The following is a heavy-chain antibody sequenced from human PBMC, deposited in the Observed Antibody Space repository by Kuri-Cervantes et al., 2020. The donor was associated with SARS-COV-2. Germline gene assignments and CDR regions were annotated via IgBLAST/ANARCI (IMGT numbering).Heavy chain of an antibody. CDR2: ISAYNGNT. Sequence: ASVKVSCKASGYTFTSYGISWVRQAPGQGLEWMGWISAYNGNTNYAQKFQGRVTMTRDTSISTAYMELSRLRSDDTAVYYCARDRWRRGGRNPSIAARPTFYYYYYGMDVWAQGTTVTVSS. J-gene: IGHJ6*02. CDR3: ARDRWRRGGRNPSIAARPTFYYYYYGMDV. V-gene: IGHV1-18*01. CDR1: GYTFTSYG. D-gene: IGHD6-6*01.